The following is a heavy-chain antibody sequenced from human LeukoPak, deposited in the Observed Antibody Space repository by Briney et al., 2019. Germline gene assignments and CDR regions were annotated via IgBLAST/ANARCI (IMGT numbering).Heavy chain of an antibody. Sequence: GALVKVSCKASGYTFTGYYMHWVRQAPGQGLEWMGWINPNSGGTNYAQKFQGRVTMTRDASISTAYMELSRLRSDDTAVYYCARSRISNWFDPWGQGTLVTVSS. J-gene: IGHJ5*02. V-gene: IGHV1-2*02. CDR3: ARSRISNWFDP. D-gene: IGHD2-15*01. CDR2: INPNSGGT. CDR1: GYTFTGYY.